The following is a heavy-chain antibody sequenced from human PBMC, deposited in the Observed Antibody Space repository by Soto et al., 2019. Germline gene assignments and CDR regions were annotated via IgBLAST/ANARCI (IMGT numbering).Heavy chain of an antibody. J-gene: IGHJ6*02. CDR2: IIPIFGTA. CDR1: GGTFSSYA. Sequence: GASVKVSCKASGGTFSSYAISWVRQAPGQGLEWMGGIIPIFGTANYAQKFQGRVTITADKSTSTAYMELSSLRSEDTAVYYCARVGSEWELLQANYYYYGMDVWGQGTTVTVSS. V-gene: IGHV1-69*06. CDR3: ARVGSEWELLQANYYYYGMDV. D-gene: IGHD1-26*01.